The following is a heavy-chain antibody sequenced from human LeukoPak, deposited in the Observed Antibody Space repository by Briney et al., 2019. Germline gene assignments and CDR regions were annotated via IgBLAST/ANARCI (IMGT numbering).Heavy chain of an antibody. D-gene: IGHD2-15*01. J-gene: IGHJ4*02. CDR2: ISSSSNYI. CDR1: GGSISSSS. V-gene: IGHV3-21*01. Sequence: ETLSLTCTVSGGSISSSSYYWGWIRQPPGKGLEWVSSISSSSNYIYYADSVKGRFTISRDNAKDSLYLQMNSLRAEDTAVYYCASEYCSGGYCYYFDYWGQGTLVTVSS. CDR3: ASEYCSGGYCYYFDY.